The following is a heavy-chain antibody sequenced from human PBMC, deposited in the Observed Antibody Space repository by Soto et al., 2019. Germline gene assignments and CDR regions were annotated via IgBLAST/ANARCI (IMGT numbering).Heavy chain of an antibody. J-gene: IGHJ4*02. CDR3: ARDIRATTVVTPRYFDY. D-gene: IGHD4-17*01. CDR2: ISAYNGNT. V-gene: IGHV1-18*01. Sequence: QVQLVQSGAEVKKPGASVKVSCKASGYTFTSYGISWVRQAPGQGLEWMGWISAYNGNTNYAQKLQGRVTMTTATSTSTAYIELGSLSADDTAVYYGARDIRATTVVTPRYFDYCGPGTLVTVSS. CDR1: GYTFTSYG.